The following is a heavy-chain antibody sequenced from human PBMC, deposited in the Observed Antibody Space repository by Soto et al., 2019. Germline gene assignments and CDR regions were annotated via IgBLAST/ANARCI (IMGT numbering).Heavy chain of an antibody. Sequence: QVQFVQSGAEGRKPGDSVKVSCKASGYSFKDYAVYWVRQAPGQRLEWLGWINAGNGDTKYSQNFQGRVTISRDRSASTTDMELGSLRSEDTAVYYCARGRWVRGPGKYYLDSWGQGSLVTVSS. CDR2: INAGNGDT. CDR1: GYSFKDYA. CDR3: ARGRWVRGPGKYYLDS. J-gene: IGHJ5*01. V-gene: IGHV1-3*01. D-gene: IGHD3-10*01.